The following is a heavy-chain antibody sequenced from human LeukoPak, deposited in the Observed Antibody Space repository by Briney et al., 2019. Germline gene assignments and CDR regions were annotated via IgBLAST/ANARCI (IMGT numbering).Heavy chain of an antibody. Sequence: ASVKVSCKASGYTFTGYYMHRVRQAPGQGLEWMGWINPNSGGTNYAQKLQGRVTMTRDTSISTAYMELSRLRSDDTAVYYCARGGDPTYYYDSSGYYFDYWGQGTLVTVSS. D-gene: IGHD3-22*01. CDR3: ARGGDPTYYYDSSGYYFDY. CDR1: GYTFTGYY. V-gene: IGHV1-2*02. CDR2: INPNSGGT. J-gene: IGHJ4*02.